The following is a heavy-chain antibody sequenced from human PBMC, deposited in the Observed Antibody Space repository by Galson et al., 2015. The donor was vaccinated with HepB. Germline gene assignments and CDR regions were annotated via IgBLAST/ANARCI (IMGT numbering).Heavy chain of an antibody. CDR2: ISSSSSTI. D-gene: IGHD1-26*01. Sequence: SLRLSCAASGFTFSSYSMNWVRQAPGKGLEWVSYISSSSSTIYYADSVKGRFTISRDNAKNSLYLQMNSLRAEDTAVYYCARDPGWELLTGRGWDYWGQGTLVTVSP. V-gene: IGHV3-48*01. CDR1: GFTFSSYS. J-gene: IGHJ4*02. CDR3: ARDPGWELLTGRGWDY.